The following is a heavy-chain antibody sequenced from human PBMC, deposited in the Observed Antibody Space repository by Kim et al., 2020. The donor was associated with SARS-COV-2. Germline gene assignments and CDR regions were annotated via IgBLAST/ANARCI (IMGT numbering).Heavy chain of an antibody. J-gene: IGHJ3*02. Sequence: GGSLRLSCAASGFTFDDYAMHWVRQAPGKGLEWVSGISWNSGSIGYADSVKGRFTISRDNAKNSLYLQMNSLRAEDTALYYCAKDISLWFGEGSDAFDIWGQGTMGTVSS. CDR1: GFTFDDYA. D-gene: IGHD3-10*01. V-gene: IGHV3-9*01. CDR3: AKDISLWFGEGSDAFDI. CDR2: ISWNSGSI.